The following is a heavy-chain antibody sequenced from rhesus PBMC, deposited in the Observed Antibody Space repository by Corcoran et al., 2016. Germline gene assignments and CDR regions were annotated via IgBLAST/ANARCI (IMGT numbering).Heavy chain of an antibody. CDR3: ATQGYVDY. V-gene: IGHV1-111*02. CDR2: CEPDDGEA. CDR1: GYTFTDYY. Sequence: EVQLVQAGAEEKKPGASVKISCKASGYTFTDYYLHWGGQAPGKGLEWRGHCEPDDGEAIHAQKSQDRVTITAYTSTDTAYMERSSLRSEDTAVYYCATQGYVDYWGQGVLVTVSS. J-gene: IGHJ4*01.